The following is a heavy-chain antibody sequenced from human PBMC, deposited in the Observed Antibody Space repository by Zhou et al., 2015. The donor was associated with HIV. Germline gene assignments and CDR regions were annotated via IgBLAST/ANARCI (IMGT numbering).Heavy chain of an antibody. CDR2: ISWNGGRT. V-gene: IGHV3-9*01. D-gene: IGHD2-2*01. CDR3: AKDVSTGYQYGLDV. J-gene: IGHJ6*02. Sequence: EVHLVESGGGLVQPGRSLRLSCGASGFTFHDHAMHWVRQAPGRGLEWVSGISWNGGRTGYADSVKGRFTISRDDAKNSLYLQMNSLRPEDTALYYCAKDVSTGYQYGLDVWGQGP. CDR1: GFTFHDHA.